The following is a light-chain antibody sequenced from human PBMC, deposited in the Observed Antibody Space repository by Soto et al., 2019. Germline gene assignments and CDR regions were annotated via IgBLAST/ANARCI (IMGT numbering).Light chain of an antibody. J-gene: IGKJ1*01. Sequence: EIVLTQSAGTLSLSPGERATRSCRASQSVTSSFLAWYQQKPGQAPRLLIYGASSRATGIPDRFSGSGSGADFTLTISGLEPEDFAVYYCQQYGSSRWTFGQGTKLDIK. CDR1: QSVTSSF. CDR3: QQYGSSRWT. CDR2: GAS. V-gene: IGKV3-20*01.